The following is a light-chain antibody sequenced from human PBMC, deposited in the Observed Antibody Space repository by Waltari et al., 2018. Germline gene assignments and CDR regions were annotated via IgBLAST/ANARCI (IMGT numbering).Light chain of an antibody. CDR1: GSDVADSNF. J-gene: IGLJ3*02. CDR3: CSFTGTWV. CDR2: DVT. Sequence: QSALTQPRSVSGSPGQSVTISCTATGSDVADSNFVSWYQQHPGEAPKLVIYDVTERPSGVPRRFSCSKSGNSASLTVSGLQAEDEAVYYCCSFTGTWVFGGGTKLTVL. V-gene: IGLV2-11*01.